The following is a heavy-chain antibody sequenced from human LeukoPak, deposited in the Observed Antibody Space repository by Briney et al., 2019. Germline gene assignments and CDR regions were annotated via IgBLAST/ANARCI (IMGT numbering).Heavy chain of an antibody. Sequence: GGSLRLSCAGSGFNFNNYAMHWVRQAPGKGLEWLSGISWNSGTRGYADSVKGRFTISRDNAKNSLYLQMNSLRPDDTALYYCAKATGDWYFDLWGRGTLVTVSS. D-gene: IGHD7-27*01. CDR2: ISWNSGTR. J-gene: IGHJ2*01. CDR1: GFNFNNYA. CDR3: AKATGDWYFDL. V-gene: IGHV3-9*01.